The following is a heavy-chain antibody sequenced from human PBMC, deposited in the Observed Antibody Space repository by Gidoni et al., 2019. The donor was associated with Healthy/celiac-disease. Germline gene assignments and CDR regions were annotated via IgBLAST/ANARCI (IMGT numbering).Heavy chain of an antibody. D-gene: IGHD5-12*01. CDR3: ASVSGVEMATISY. V-gene: IGHV3-30-3*01. J-gene: IGHJ4*02. Sequence: QVQLVESGGGVVQPGRSLRPSCAASGFTFSSYAMHWVRQAPGKGLEWVAVISYDGSNKYYADSVKGRFTISRDNSKNTLYLQMNSLRAEDTAVYYCASVSGVEMATISYWGQGTLVTVSS. CDR2: ISYDGSNK. CDR1: GFTFSSYA.